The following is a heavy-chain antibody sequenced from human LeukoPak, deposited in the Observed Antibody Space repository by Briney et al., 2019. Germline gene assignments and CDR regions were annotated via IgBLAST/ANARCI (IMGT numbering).Heavy chain of an antibody. CDR1: GFTFSTNG. Sequence: GSLRLSCGASGFTFSTNGLHWVRQAPGKGLEWVALIWSDGSYYYYAVTVKGRFSVDRYKSKYTLYLQMNSLRAEDTAVYYCAREKQKYSSGWYCLDYWGQGTLVTVSS. D-gene: IGHD6-19*01. V-gene: IGHV3-33*01. CDR2: IWSDGSYY. J-gene: IGHJ4*02. CDR3: AREKQKYSSGWYCLDY.